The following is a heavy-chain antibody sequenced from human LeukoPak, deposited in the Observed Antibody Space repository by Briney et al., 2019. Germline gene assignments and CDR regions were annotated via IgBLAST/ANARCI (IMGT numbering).Heavy chain of an antibody. CDR2: INHSGST. CDR1: GGSFSGYY. J-gene: IGHJ4*02. V-gene: IGHV4-34*01. D-gene: IGHD6-13*01. Sequence: PSETLSLTCAVYGGSFSGYYWSWIRQPPGKGLERIGEINHSGSTNYNPSLKSRVTISVDTSKNQFSLKLSSVTAADTAVYYCAREGSSSWVDYWGQGTLVTVSS. CDR3: AREGSSSWVDY.